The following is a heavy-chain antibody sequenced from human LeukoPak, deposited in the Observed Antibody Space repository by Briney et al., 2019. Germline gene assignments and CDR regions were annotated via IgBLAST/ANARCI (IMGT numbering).Heavy chain of an antibody. CDR1: GGSISSSSYY. D-gene: IGHD2-2*01. Sequence: SETLSLTCTVSGGSISSSSYYWGWIRQPLGKGLEWIGSIYYSGSTYYNPSLKSRVTISVDTSKNQFSLKLSSVTAADTAVYYCARLWGYCSSTSCYYNWLDPWGQGTLVTVSS. CDR2: IYYSGST. CDR3: ARLWGYCSSTSCYYNWLDP. J-gene: IGHJ5*02. V-gene: IGHV4-39*01.